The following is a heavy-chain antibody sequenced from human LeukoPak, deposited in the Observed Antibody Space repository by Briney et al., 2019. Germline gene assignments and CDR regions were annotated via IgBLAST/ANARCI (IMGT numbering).Heavy chain of an antibody. CDR1: GFTFSSYS. Sequence: PGGSLRLSCAASGFTFSSYSMNWVRQAPGKGLEWVSVIYSGGSTYYADSVKGRFTISRDNSKNTLYLQMNSLRAEDTAVYYCARERFTNYYDSSGYPRDSLYYFDYWGQGTLVTVSS. CDR2: IYSGGST. J-gene: IGHJ4*02. CDR3: ARERFTNYYDSSGYPRDSLYYFDY. V-gene: IGHV3-53*01. D-gene: IGHD3-22*01.